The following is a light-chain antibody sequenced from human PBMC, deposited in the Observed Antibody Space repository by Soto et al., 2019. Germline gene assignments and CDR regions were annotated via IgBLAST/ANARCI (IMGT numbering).Light chain of an antibody. Sequence: DIQMTQSHPTLSASVGDRVSITCRASQSISTWLAWYQQKPGKAPKLLIYKASNLEGGVPSRFSGSGSGTEFNITISSLQPDDFATYYCQQYNTYPLTFGGGTTVEIK. CDR1: QSISTW. V-gene: IGKV1-5*03. CDR3: QQYNTYPLT. CDR2: KAS. J-gene: IGKJ4*01.